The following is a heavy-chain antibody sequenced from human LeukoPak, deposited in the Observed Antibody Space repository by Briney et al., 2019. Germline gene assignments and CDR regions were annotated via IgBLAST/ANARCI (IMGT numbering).Heavy chain of an antibody. D-gene: IGHD3-16*01. J-gene: IGHJ2*01. CDR2: IYESGDT. CDR1: GYSVSSFYF. Sequence: TSETLSLTCTVSGYSVSSFYFWGWIRQPPGRGLEWIGSIYESGDTYYNPSLKGRVTISIDTSKNQFFLKLTSVTVADTAVYYCSRVGEGLKDWYFDFWGRGTLVAVSS. CDR3: SRVGEGLKDWYFDF. V-gene: IGHV4-38-2*02.